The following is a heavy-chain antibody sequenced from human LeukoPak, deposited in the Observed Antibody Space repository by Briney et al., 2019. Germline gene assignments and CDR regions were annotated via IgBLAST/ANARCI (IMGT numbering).Heavy chain of an antibody. CDR2: IWYDGSNK. Sequence: PGGSLRLSCAASGFTFSSYGMHWVRQAPGKGLEWAAVIWYDGSNKYYADSVRGRFTISRDNSKNTLYLQMNSLRAEDTAVYYCARDRAVAGHFDYWGQGTLVTVSS. V-gene: IGHV3-33*01. J-gene: IGHJ4*02. D-gene: IGHD6-19*01. CDR1: GFTFSSYG. CDR3: ARDRAVAGHFDY.